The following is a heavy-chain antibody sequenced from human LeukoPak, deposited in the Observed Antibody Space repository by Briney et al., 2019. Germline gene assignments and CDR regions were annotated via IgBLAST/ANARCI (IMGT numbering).Heavy chain of an antibody. J-gene: IGHJ4*02. CDR1: GLTVSSNY. D-gene: IGHD4-17*01. Sequence: GGSLRLSCVVSGLTVSSNYMSWVRQAPGKGLEWVSVIYSDGTTNYADSVKGGFLVYRDNSKNTLYLQMNSLRAEDTAVYYCASKLTTGYWGQGTLVTVSS. CDR2: IYSDGTT. CDR3: ASKLTTGY. V-gene: IGHV3-66*01.